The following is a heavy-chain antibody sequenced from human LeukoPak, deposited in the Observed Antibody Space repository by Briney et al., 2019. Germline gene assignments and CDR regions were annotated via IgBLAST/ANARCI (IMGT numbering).Heavy chain of an antibody. CDR1: GGSFSGYY. Sequence: SSETLSLTCAVYGGSFSGYYWSWIRQPPGKGLEWIGYIYYSGSTNYNPSLKSRVTISVDTSKNQFSLKLSSVTAADTALYYCARVAHDLYPYYFDYWGQGTLVTVSS. V-gene: IGHV4-59*01. CDR3: ARVAHDLYPYYFDY. J-gene: IGHJ4*02. D-gene: IGHD5/OR15-5a*01. CDR2: IYYSGST.